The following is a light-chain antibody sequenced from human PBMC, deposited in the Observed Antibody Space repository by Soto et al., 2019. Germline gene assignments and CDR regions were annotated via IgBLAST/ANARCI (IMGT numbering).Light chain of an antibody. Sequence: DIQTTQSPSSLSPEVRHPPTITCRASQSISSYLNWYQQKPGKARKLLIYAASSLQSGVPSRFSGSGSGTDFTLTISSLQPEDFATYSCQQSYSTLLTFGRGTKVDIK. CDR3: QQSYSTLLT. J-gene: IGKJ4*01. V-gene: IGKV1-39*01. CDR2: AAS. CDR1: QSISSY.